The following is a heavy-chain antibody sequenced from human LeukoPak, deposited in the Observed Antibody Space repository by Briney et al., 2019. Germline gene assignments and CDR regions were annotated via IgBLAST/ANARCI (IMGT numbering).Heavy chain of an antibody. CDR3: ARASGITGTKGPFDP. CDR1: GDSISSGSYY. CDR2: IYTSGST. J-gene: IGHJ5*02. D-gene: IGHD1-7*01. V-gene: IGHV4-61*02. Sequence: NPSETLSLICTVSGDSISSGSYYWSWIRQPAGKGLEWIGRIYTSGSTNYNPSLKSRVTISVDTSKNQFSLKLSSVTAADTAVYYCARASGITGTKGPFDPWGQGTLVTVSS.